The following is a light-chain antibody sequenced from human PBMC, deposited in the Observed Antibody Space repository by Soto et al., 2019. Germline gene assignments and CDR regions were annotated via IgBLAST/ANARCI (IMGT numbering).Light chain of an antibody. Sequence: QSALTQPASVSGSPGQSITISCSGTSSDVGGSNYVSWYQQHPGEAPKLIIYDVSYRPSGVSNRFSGSKSGNTASLTISGLQDEDEAHYFCSSYTSSAPGVLFGGGTKVTVL. CDR3: SSYTSSAPGVL. V-gene: IGLV2-14*03. CDR2: DVS. CDR1: SSDVGGSNY. J-gene: IGLJ2*01.